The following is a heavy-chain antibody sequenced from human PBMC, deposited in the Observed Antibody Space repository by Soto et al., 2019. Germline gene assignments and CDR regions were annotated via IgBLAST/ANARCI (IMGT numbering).Heavy chain of an antibody. Sequence: EVQLVESGGGLVQPGGSLRLSCAASGFTFSSYEMNWDRQAPGKGLEWVSYISSSGSTIYYADSVKGRFTISRDNAKNSLYLQMNSLRAEDTAVYYCAGLGGSYYSTNDPFDYWGQGTLVTVSS. CDR2: ISSSGSTI. CDR1: GFTFSSYE. V-gene: IGHV3-48*03. J-gene: IGHJ4*02. CDR3: AGLGGSYYSTNDPFDY. D-gene: IGHD1-26*01.